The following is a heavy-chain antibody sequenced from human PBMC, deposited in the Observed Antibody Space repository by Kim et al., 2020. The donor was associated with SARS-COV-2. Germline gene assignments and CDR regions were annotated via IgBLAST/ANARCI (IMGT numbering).Heavy chain of an antibody. CDR1: GYTFTGYY. J-gene: IGHJ3*02. V-gene: IGHV1-2*02. Sequence: ASVKVSCKASGYTFTGYYMHWVRQAPGQGLEWMGWINPNSGGTNYAQKFQGRVTMTRDTSISTAYMELSRLRSDDTAVYYCARSPDFDWLFDIWGQGTMVTVSS. CDR3: ARSPDFDWLFDI. D-gene: IGHD3-9*01. CDR2: INPNSGGT.